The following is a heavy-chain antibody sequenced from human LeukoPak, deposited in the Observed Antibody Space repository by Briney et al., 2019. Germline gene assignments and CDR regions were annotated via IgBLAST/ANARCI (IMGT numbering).Heavy chain of an antibody. J-gene: IGHJ4*02. V-gene: IGHV1-2*02. CDR1: GYTFTSYD. Sequence: ASVKVSCKASGYTFTSYDINWVRQATGQGLEWMGWINPNSGGTNYAQKFQGRVTMTRDTSISTAYMELSRLRSDDTAVYYCARTKGDYGDYGFDYWGQGTLVTVSS. D-gene: IGHD4-17*01. CDR2: INPNSGGT. CDR3: ARTKGDYGDYGFDY.